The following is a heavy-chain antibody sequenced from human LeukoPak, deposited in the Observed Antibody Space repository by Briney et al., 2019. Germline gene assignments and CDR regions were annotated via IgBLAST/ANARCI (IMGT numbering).Heavy chain of an antibody. J-gene: IGHJ4*02. CDR1: GFTFSPYS. V-gene: IGHV3-21*01. CDR3: ARDPPYYDSSGYYYDY. Sequence: PGGSLRLSCAASGFTFSPYSMNWVRQAPGKGLEWVSSISGSSLYIYYADSVKGRFAISRDNAENSLYLQMNSLRAEDTAVYYCARDPPYYDSSGYYYDYWGQGALVTVSS. CDR2: ISGSSLYI. D-gene: IGHD3-22*01.